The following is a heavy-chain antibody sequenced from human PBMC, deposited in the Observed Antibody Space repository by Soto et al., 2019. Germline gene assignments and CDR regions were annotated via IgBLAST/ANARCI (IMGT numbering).Heavy chain of an antibody. Sequence: QVQLVQSGAEVKKPGASVKVSCKASGYAFTSYYIPWVRRAPGQGLEWMGIIDPNAGSTTYAQKCHGRLTFTRDTSTSTVYMELSGLTSEDTAVYYCARPLAMAHQYFCCGMDVWGQGTTVTVSS. V-gene: IGHV1-46*01. CDR1: GYAFTSYY. J-gene: IGHJ6*02. CDR3: ARPLAMAHQYFCCGMDV. CDR2: IDPNAGST.